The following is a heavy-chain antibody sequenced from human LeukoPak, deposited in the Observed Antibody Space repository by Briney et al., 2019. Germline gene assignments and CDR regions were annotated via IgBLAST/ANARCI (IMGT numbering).Heavy chain of an antibody. CDR3: ARDGYYTSGRNPYFDY. D-gene: IGHD3-10*01. V-gene: IGHV3-21*01. J-gene: IGHJ4*02. CDR1: GLTFSGYS. CDR2: ISSRSNYI. Sequence: PGGSLRLSCAASGLTFSGYSMNWVRQAPGKGLEWVSSISSRSNYIYYADSVEGRFTISRDNAKNSQYLQMNSLRAEDTGVYYCARDGYYTSGRNPYFDYWGQGTLVTVSS.